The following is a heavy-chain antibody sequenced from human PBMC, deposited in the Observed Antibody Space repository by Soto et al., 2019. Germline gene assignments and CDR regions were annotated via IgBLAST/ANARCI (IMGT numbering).Heavy chain of an antibody. CDR1: GFTFSSYA. V-gene: IGHV3-30-3*01. D-gene: IGHD2-15*01. CDR3: ARDSDCSGGSCYSEPHYYYYYGMDV. CDR2: ISYDGSNK. Sequence: VGSLRLSCADSGFTFSSYAMHWVRQAPGKGLEWVAVISYDGSNKYYADSVKGRFTISRDNSKNTLYLQMNSLRAEDTAVYYCARDSDCSGGSCYSEPHYYYYYGMDVWGQGTTVTVSS. J-gene: IGHJ6*02.